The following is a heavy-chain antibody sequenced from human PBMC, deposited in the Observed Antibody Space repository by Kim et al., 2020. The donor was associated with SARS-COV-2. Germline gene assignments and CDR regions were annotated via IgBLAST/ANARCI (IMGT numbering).Heavy chain of an antibody. CDR3: VRAAHMIILGNGDNRFDP. Sequence: ASVKVSCKTSGYTFTGYCMHWVRQAPGQGLEWMGRINPNNGDTIYAQKFQDRVTMTTDTSISTAYMELSSLTSDDTAVYYCVRAAHMIILGNGDNRFDPWGKGTLVTVSS. D-gene: IGHD3-16*01. V-gene: IGHV1-2*06. CDR1: GYTFTGYC. CDR2: INPNNGDT. J-gene: IGHJ5*02.